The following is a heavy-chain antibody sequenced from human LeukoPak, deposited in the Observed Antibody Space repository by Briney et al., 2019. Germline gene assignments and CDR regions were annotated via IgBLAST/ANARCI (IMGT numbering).Heavy chain of an antibody. J-gene: IGHJ4*02. CDR2: INHSGST. Sequence: SETLSLTCAVYGGSFSGYYWSWIRQPPGKGLEWIGEINHSGSTNYNPSLKSRVTISVDTSKNQFSPKLSSVTAADTAVYYCARDDSYSNGVDYWGQGTLVTVSS. V-gene: IGHV4-34*01. CDR1: GGSFSGYY. D-gene: IGHD4-11*01. CDR3: ARDDSYSNGVDY.